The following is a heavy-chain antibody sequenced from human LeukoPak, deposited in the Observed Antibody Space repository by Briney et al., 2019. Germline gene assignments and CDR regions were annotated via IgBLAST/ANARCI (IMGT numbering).Heavy chain of an antibody. J-gene: IGHJ4*02. Sequence: GGSLRLSCAASGFTFSSYWMSWVRQAPGKGLEWVANIKQDGSEKYYVDSVKGRFAISRDNTENSLSLQMNSLRAEVTAIYYCATSAAAPGNFWGQGTLVTVSS. V-gene: IGHV3-7*03. CDR2: IKQDGSEK. CDR3: ATSAAAPGNF. D-gene: IGHD6-13*01. CDR1: GFTFSSYW.